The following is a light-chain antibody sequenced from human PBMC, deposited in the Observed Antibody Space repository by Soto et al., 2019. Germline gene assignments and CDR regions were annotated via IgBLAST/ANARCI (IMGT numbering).Light chain of an antibody. CDR1: QSVTGSS. V-gene: IGKV3-20*01. Sequence: DIVLTQSPGTLSLSPGEXVTISCRASQSVTGSSIAWFQQKPGQAPRLLIYGASNRATGIPHRFSGSGSGTDFTLTISSLEPEDFAVYFCHQYGASPETLGQGTKVDIK. CDR3: HQYGASPET. J-gene: IGKJ1*01. CDR2: GAS.